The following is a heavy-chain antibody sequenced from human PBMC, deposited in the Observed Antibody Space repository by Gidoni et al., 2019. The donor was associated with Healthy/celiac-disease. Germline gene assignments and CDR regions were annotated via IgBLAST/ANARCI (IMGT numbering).Heavy chain of an antibody. D-gene: IGHD5-12*01. J-gene: IGHJ3*02. CDR3: ARIAQGWLRFPAAFDI. CDR2: IFSSYEK. CDR1: EFSLSTARMA. Sequence: QVPLKESGPVLVKPTETLTLTRTVSEFSLSTARMAVSWIRQPPGKALEWLAHIFSSYEKSDTTSLKSRLTIAKDTAKSQVVLTMTNRDPWDTATYYWARIAQGWLRFPAAFDIWGQGKMVTVSS. V-gene: IGHV2-26*01.